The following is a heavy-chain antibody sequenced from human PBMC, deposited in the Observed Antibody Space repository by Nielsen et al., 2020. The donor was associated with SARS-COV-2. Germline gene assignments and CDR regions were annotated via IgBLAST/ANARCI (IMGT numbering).Heavy chain of an antibody. CDR3: ARGLSAVWGSYRSLWTFDY. J-gene: IGHJ4*02. CDR2: ISGSGGST. Sequence: GGSLRLSCAASGFTFSSYAMSWVRQAPGKGLEWVSAISGSGGSTYYADSVKGRFTISRDNSKNTLYLQMNSLRAEDTAVYYCARGLSAVWGSYRSLWTFDYWGQGTLVTVSS. D-gene: IGHD3-16*02. CDR1: GFTFSSYA. V-gene: IGHV3-23*01.